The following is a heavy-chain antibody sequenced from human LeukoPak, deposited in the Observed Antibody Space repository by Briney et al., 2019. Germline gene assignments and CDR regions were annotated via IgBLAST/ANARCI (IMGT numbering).Heavy chain of an antibody. V-gene: IGHV3-23*01. J-gene: IGHJ4*02. CDR3: AKGSKVTMVRGVHFDY. CDR2: ISGSGGST. CDR1: GFTFSSYA. D-gene: IGHD3-10*01. Sequence: GGSLRLSCAASGFTFSSYAMSWVRQAPGKGLEWVSAISGSGGSTYYADSVKGRFTISRDNSKNTLYLQMNSLRAEDTAVYYCAKGSKVTMVRGVHFDYWGQGTLVTVSS.